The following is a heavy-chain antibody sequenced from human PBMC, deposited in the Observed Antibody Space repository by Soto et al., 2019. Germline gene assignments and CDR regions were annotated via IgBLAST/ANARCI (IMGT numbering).Heavy chain of an antibody. CDR1: GYSFTSYW. CDR2: IYPGDSDT. V-gene: IGHV5-51*01. D-gene: IGHD3-9*01. Sequence: PGESLKISCKGSGYSFTSYWIGWVRQMPGKGLEWMGIIYPGDSDTRYSPSFLGQVTISADKSISTAYLQWSSLKASDTAMYYCARHGGDILTEGVYYGMDVWGQGTTVTVSS. J-gene: IGHJ6*02. CDR3: ARHGGDILTEGVYYGMDV.